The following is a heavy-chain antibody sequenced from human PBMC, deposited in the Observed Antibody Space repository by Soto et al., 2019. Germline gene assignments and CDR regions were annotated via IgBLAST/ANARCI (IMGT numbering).Heavy chain of an antibody. Sequence: ASVKVSCKACGGSFSTYVISWVRQAPGQGLEWMGGIIPIFGTANYAQKFQGRVTISADESTSTACMELSSLRSEDTAVYYCARQITILNPFDYWGQGTLVTSPQ. CDR1: GGSFSTYV. CDR3: ARQITILNPFDY. J-gene: IGHJ4*02. CDR2: IIPIFGTA. D-gene: IGHD3-3*01. V-gene: IGHV1-69*13.